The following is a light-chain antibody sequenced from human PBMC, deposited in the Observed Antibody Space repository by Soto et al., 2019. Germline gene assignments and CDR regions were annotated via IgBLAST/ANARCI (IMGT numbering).Light chain of an antibody. CDR3: TSYTRDTALV. CDR1: SSDVGTYNY. V-gene: IGLV2-14*01. CDR2: EVS. J-gene: IGLJ1*01. Sequence: QSALTQPASVSGSPGQSITISCTGTSSDVGTYNYVSWYQHHPGKAPKLIIYEVSNRPSGVSNRFSGSKSGSPASLTISGLQAEDEADYHCTSYTRDTALVFGTGTKVTVL.